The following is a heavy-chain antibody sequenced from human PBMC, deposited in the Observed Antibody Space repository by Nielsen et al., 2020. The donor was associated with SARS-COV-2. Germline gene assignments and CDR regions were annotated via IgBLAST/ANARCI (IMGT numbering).Heavy chain of an antibody. CDR3: ARQALGRDGYINPDY. J-gene: IGHJ4*02. D-gene: IGHD5-24*01. CDR2: IYPGDSDT. Sequence: KISCKGSGYSFTTYWIGWVRQMPGKGLEWMGIIYPGDSDTRYSPSFQGQVTISADKSIRTAYLQWSSLKASDTAMYYCARQALGRDGYINPDYWGQGTLVTVSS. V-gene: IGHV5-51*01. CDR1: GYSFTTYW.